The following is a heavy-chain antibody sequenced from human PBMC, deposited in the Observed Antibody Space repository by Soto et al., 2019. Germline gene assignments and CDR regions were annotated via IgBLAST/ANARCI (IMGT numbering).Heavy chain of an antibody. D-gene: IGHD2-15*01. CDR1: GFTFSSYA. CDR3: ARDEDSGGSFVYYYYYMDV. J-gene: IGHJ6*03. V-gene: IGHV3-30-3*01. Sequence: GALRLSCAASGFTFSSYAMHWVRQAPGKGLEWVAVISYDGSNKYYADSVKGRFTISRDNSKNTLYLQMNSLRAEDTAVYYCARDEDSGGSFVYYYYYMDVWGKGTTVTVSS. CDR2: ISYDGSNK.